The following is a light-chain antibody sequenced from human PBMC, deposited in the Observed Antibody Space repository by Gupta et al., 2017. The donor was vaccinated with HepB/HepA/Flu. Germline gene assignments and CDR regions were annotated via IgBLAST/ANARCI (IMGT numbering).Light chain of an antibody. Sequence: QSVLTQPPSASGTPGQRVTISCYGSRSNIGSNNVNWYQQFPGTAPKLLIYSNNQRPSGVPDRFSGSKSGTSVSLAISGLQSEDEADYYCAAWDDSLNGVLFGGGTKLTVL. CDR1: RSNIGSNN. V-gene: IGLV1-44*01. J-gene: IGLJ2*01. CDR2: SNN. CDR3: AAWDDSLNGVL.